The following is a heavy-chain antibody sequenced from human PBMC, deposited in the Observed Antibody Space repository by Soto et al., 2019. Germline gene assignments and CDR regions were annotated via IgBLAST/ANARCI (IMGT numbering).Heavy chain of an antibody. V-gene: IGHV3-74*01. Sequence: EVQLVESGGGLVQPGGSLRLSCAASELTFSGRSVPWVRQAPGKGLVWVSGIDKVGTDSTYADSVKGRFTSSRDNAKNTVYLQMNSLRVEDTAVYYCARGWFGPDVWGKGTTVTVSS. CDR2: IDKVGTDS. J-gene: IGHJ6*03. CDR3: ARGWFGPDV. D-gene: IGHD3-10*01. CDR1: ELTFSGRS.